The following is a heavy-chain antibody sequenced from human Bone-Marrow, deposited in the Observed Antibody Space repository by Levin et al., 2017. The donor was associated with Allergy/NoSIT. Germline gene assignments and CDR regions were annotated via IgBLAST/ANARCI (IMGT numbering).Heavy chain of an antibody. CDR2: INHSGST. V-gene: IGHV4-34*01. CDR3: ASAPRDGYRMGAFDI. D-gene: IGHD5-24*01. Sequence: ASETLSLTCAVYGGSFSGYYWSWIRQPPGKGLEWIGEINHSGSTNYNPSLKSRVTISVDTSKNQFSLKLSSVTAADTAVYYCASAPRDGYRMGAFDIWGQGTMVTVSS. J-gene: IGHJ3*02. CDR1: GGSFSGYY.